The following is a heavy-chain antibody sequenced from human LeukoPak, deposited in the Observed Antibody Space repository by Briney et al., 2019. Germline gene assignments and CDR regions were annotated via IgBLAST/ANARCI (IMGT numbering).Heavy chain of an antibody. Sequence: GASVKVSCKASGGTFSSYAISWLRQAPGQGLEWMGRIIPILGIANYAQKFQGRVTITADKSTSTAYMELSSLRSEDTAVYYCARAGWELPQYYYYYGMDVWGQGTTVTVSS. V-gene: IGHV1-69*04. CDR1: GGTFSSYA. CDR2: IIPILGIA. CDR3: ARAGWELPQYYYYYGMDV. D-gene: IGHD1-26*01. J-gene: IGHJ6*02.